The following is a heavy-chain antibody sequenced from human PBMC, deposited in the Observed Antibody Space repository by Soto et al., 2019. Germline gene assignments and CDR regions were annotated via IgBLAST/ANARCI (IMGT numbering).Heavy chain of an antibody. D-gene: IGHD3-10*01. CDR3: AKDTHYYGSGSTMGDYYYGMDV. J-gene: IGHJ6*02. V-gene: IGHV3-30*18. CDR2: ISYDGSNK. Sequence: QVQLVESGGGVVQPGRSLRLSCAASGFTFSSYGMHWVRQAPGKGLEWVAVISYDGSNKYYADSVKGRFTISRDNSKNXXYXQXXSLRAEDTAVYYCAKDTHYYGSGSTMGDYYYGMDVWGQGTTVTVSS. CDR1: GFTFSSYG.